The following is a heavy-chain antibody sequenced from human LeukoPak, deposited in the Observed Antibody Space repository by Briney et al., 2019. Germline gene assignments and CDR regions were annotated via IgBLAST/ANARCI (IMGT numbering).Heavy chain of an antibody. CDR1: GGSISSYY. Sequence: KPSETLSLTCTVSGGSISSYYWSWIRQPPGKGLEWIGYIYYSGSTNYNPSLKSRVTISVDTSKNQFSLKLSSVTAADTAVYYCARAPRQVKLELLFDYWGQGTLVTVSS. CDR2: IYYSGST. V-gene: IGHV4-59*01. D-gene: IGHD1-7*01. J-gene: IGHJ4*02. CDR3: ARAPRQVKLELLFDY.